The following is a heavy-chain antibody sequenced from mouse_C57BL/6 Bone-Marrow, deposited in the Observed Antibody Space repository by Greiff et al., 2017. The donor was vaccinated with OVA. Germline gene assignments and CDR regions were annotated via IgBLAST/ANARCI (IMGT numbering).Heavy chain of an antibody. CDR1: GFTFSDAW. V-gene: IGHV6-6*01. CDR2: IRHKANNHAT. J-gene: IGHJ1*03. D-gene: IGHD1-1*01. CDR3: TRRDYYGSSCSYWYFDV. Sequence: EVMLVESGGGLVQPGGSMKLSCAASGFTFSDAWMDWVRQSPEKGLEWVAEIRHKANNHATYYAESVKGRFTISRDASKSSVYLQMNSLRAEDTGIYYCTRRDYYGSSCSYWYFDVWGTGTTVTVSS.